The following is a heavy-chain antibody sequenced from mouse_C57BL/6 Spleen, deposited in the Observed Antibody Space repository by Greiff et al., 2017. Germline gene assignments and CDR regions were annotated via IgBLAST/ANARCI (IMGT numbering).Heavy chain of an antibody. CDR2: IHPSDSDT. Sequence: VQLQQPGTELVKPGASVKVSCKASGYTFTSYWMHWVKQRPGQGLEWIGRIHPSDSDTNYNQKFKGKATLTVDKSSSTAYMQLSSLTSGDSAVYSCAINRISHAYYFDYWGQGTTLTVSS. V-gene: IGHV1-74*01. D-gene: IGHD1-1*01. CDR1: GYTFTSYW. J-gene: IGHJ2*01. CDR3: AINRISHAYYFDY.